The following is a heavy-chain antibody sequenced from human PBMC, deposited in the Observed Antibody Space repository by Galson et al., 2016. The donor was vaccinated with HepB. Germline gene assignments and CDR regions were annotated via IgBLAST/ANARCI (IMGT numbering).Heavy chain of an antibody. J-gene: IGHJ3*02. CDR1: GFTFSSYG. CDR2: IWYDGINK. CDR3: ARRHWEPFDAFDI. V-gene: IGHV3-33*01. D-gene: IGHD1-26*01. Sequence: SLRLSCAASGFTFSSYGMHWVRQAPGKGLEWVAFIWYDGINKYYADSVKGRFTISRDNSRNTLYLQMNSLRAEDTALYYCARRHWEPFDAFDIWGQGTMATVSS.